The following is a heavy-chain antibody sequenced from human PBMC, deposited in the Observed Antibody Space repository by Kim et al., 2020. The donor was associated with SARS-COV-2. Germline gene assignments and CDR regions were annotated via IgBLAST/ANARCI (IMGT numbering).Heavy chain of an antibody. J-gene: IGHJ4*02. Sequence: SVKGRFTISRDNSKNTLYLQMNSLRAEDTAVYYCAKAMDYYDSSGYNFDYWGQGTLVTVSS. V-gene: IGHV3-30*02. D-gene: IGHD3-22*01. CDR3: AKAMDYYDSSGYNFDY.